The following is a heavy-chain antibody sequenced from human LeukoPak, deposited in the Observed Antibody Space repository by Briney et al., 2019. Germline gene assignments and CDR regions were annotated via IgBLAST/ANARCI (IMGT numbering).Heavy chain of an antibody. J-gene: IGHJ3*02. D-gene: IGHD6-19*01. CDR1: GGSVSSGSYY. CDR3: ARGMAVAGLDAFDI. CDR2: IYYSGST. Sequence: SETLSLTCTVSGGSVSSGSYYWSWIRQPPGKGLEWIGYIYYSGSTNYNPSLKSRVTISVDTSKSQFSLKLSSVTAADTAVYYCARGMAVAGLDAFDIWGQGTMVTVSS. V-gene: IGHV4-61*01.